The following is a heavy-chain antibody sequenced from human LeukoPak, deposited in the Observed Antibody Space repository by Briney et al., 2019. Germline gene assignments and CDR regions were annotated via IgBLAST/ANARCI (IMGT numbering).Heavy chain of an antibody. CDR2: ISSGGGTT. V-gene: IGHV3-23*01. D-gene: IGHD6-19*01. CDR3: AKAGIAVPATPEY. CDR1: GFTFSSYA. Sequence: GGSLRLSCAASGFTFSSYAMNWVRQAPGKGLEWVSVISSGGGTTYYSDPVKGRFIISRDNSRNTLYLQMNSLRADDTGVYYCAKAGIAVPATPEYCGQGTQVTVSS. J-gene: IGHJ4*02.